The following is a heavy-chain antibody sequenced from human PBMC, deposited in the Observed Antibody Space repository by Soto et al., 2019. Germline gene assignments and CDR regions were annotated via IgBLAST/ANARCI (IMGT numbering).Heavy chain of an antibody. J-gene: IGHJ3*02. CDR2: IYYSGST. V-gene: IGHV4-30-4*01. CDR1: GGSISSGDYY. CDR3: ARDQPIVVVPRVEQRDAFDI. D-gene: IGHD3-22*01. Sequence: TLSLTCTVSGGSISSGDYYWSWTRQPPGKGLEWIGYIYYSGSTYYNPSLKSRVTISVDTSKNQFSLKLSSVTAADTAVYYCARDQPIVVVPRVEQRDAFDIWGQGTMVTVSS.